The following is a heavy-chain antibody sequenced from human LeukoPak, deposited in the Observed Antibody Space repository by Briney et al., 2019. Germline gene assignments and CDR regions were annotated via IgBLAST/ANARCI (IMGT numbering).Heavy chain of an antibody. V-gene: IGHV3-74*01. D-gene: IGHD2-2*01. CDR3: AREGLNCSGSSCQRATFDY. CDR1: RFPFSNYW. CDR2: ISGDGRSI. Sequence: PGGSLRLSCATSRFPFSNYWMHWFRQVPGRGPVWVSRISGDGRSIRNADSVKGRFTISRDNAENTLYLQMNSLRVEDTSVYYCAREGLNCSGSSCQRATFDYWSQGTLVTVSS. J-gene: IGHJ4*02.